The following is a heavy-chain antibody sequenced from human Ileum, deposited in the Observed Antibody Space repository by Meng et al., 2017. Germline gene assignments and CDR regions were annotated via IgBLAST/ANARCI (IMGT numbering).Heavy chain of an antibody. CDR1: NGSLTNVNNY. V-gene: IGHV4-30-4*01. CDR2: IYYDGSS. Sequence: QVQLQESGPGLVKPSQTLSLTCRFPNGSLTNVNNYWNWIRQAPGQALEHIGYIYYDGSSYATPSLKSRVTMSIDTSTNQFSLRLDSVTAADTAVYYCAREFYVDTAMVIDSWGPGALVTVSS. J-gene: IGHJ4*02. D-gene: IGHD5-18*01. CDR3: AREFYVDTAMVIDS.